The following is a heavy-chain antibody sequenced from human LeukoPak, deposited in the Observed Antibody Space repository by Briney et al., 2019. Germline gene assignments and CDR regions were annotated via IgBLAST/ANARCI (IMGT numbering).Heavy chain of an antibody. V-gene: IGHV1-18*04. CDR3: ARDVTVADT. Sequence: ASVKVSCKASGYTFTGYYMHWVRQAPGQGLEWMGWISVYNGNTNYAQKFQGGVTMTTDTSTSTAYMELRSLRSDDTAVYYCARDVTVADTWGQGTLVTVSS. J-gene: IGHJ4*02. CDR1: GYTFTGYY. D-gene: IGHD6-19*01. CDR2: ISVYNGNT.